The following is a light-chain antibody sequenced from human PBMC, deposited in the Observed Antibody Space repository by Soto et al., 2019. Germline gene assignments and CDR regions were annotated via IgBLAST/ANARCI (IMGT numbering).Light chain of an antibody. CDR1: SGHSSYI. V-gene: IGLV4-60*03. Sequence: QTVVTQSSSASASLGSSVKLTCTLSSGHSSYIIAWHQQQPGKAPRYLMKLEGSGNYNKGSGVPDRFSVSSSGADRYLTISNLQSEDEADYYCETWDSNTLHVVFGGGTQLTVL. J-gene: IGLJ2*01. CDR2: LEGSGNY. CDR3: ETWDSNTLHVV.